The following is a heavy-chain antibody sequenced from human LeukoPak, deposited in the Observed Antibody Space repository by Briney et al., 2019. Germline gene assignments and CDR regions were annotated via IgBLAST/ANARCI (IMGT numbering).Heavy chain of an antibody. CDR1: VGSISIGSYL. CDR2: IYTSGST. CDR3: AREVVVVPAAMWVYYYYYMDV. J-gene: IGHJ6*03. D-gene: IGHD2-2*01. V-gene: IGHV4-61*02. Sequence: SQTLTLTCSVSVGSISIGSYLWSWIRRPAGKGLERIGRIYTSGSTNYKPALKSRVTISVDTSKNQFSLKLSSVTAADTAVYYCAREVVVVPAAMWVYYYYYMDVWGKGTTVTVSS.